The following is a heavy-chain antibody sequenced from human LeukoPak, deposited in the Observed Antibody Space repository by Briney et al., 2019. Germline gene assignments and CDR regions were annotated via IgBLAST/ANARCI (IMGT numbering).Heavy chain of an antibody. D-gene: IGHD6-13*01. V-gene: IGHV3-23*01. CDR1: GFTFTSYA. Sequence: PGGSLRLSCAASGFTFTSYAMAWVRQAPGKGLEWVSSISTSGGDTLHADSVKGRFTISRDNSKNTLYLQMNSLRAEDTAVYYCAKGGIAAAGFDPWGQGTLVTVSS. CDR2: ISTSGGDT. CDR3: AKGGIAAAGFDP. J-gene: IGHJ5*02.